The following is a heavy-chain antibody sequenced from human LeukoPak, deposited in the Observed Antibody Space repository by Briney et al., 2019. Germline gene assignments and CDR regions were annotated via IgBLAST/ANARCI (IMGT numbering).Heavy chain of an antibody. V-gene: IGHV3-33*01. CDR1: GFTFSSFG. Sequence: GGSLRLSCAASGFTFSSFGMHWVRQAPGKGLEWVAVILSDGSKEFYTDSVKGRFTISRDNSKNTLYLQMNSLRAEDTAVYYCVREDKDSSGYPGGLDYWGQGTLVTVSS. CDR2: ILSDGSKE. CDR3: VREDKDSSGYPGGLDY. J-gene: IGHJ4*02. D-gene: IGHD3-22*01.